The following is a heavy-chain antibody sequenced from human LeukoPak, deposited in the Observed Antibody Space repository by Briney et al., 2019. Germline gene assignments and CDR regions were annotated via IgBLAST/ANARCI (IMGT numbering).Heavy chain of an antibody. J-gene: IGHJ4*02. CDR3: ARGCRYCSGGSQDS. CDR1: GFTFSSYA. V-gene: IGHV3-30*04. Sequence: SGGPLRLSCAASGFTFSSYAMHWVRQAPGKGLEWVAVISYDGSNKYYADSVKGRFTISRDNSKNTLYLQMNSLRAEDTAVYYCARGCRYCSGGSQDSWGQGTLVSVSS. CDR2: ISYDGSNK. D-gene: IGHD2-15*01.